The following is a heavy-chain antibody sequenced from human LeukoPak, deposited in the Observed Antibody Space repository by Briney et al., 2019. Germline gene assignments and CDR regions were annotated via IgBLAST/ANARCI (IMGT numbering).Heavy chain of an antibody. Sequence: PSETLSLTCTVSGGSINNYYWSWIRQPAGKGLEWIGRIYTRGSPNYNPSLKIRLTMSVYTSKNQFSLKLGSVTAADTAVYYCARHVAWLPPDYWGQGTLVTVSS. J-gene: IGHJ4*02. D-gene: IGHD3-22*01. CDR3: ARHVAWLPPDY. CDR1: GGSINNYY. V-gene: IGHV4-4*07. CDR2: IYTRGSP.